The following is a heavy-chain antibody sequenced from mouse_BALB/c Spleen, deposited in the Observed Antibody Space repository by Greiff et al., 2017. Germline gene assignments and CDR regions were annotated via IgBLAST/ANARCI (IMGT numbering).Heavy chain of an antibody. CDR2: IDPENGDT. CDR3: NARGYYGYYLDY. Sequence: VQLQQSGAELVRSGASVKLSCTASGFNIKDYYMHWVKQRPEQGLEWIGWIDPENGDTEYAPKFQGKATMTADTSSNTADLQLSSLTSEDTAVYYCNARGYYGYYLDYWGQGTTHTVS. J-gene: IGHJ2*01. CDR1: GFNIKDYY. V-gene: IGHV14-4*02. D-gene: IGHD1-2*01.